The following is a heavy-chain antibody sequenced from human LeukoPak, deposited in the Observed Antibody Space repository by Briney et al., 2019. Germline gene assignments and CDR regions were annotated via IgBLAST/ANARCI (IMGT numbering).Heavy chain of an antibody. V-gene: IGHV1-3*01. CDR3: ARDYRGGDFWSGYYTFWFDP. J-gene: IGHJ5*02. D-gene: IGHD3-3*01. CDR1: GYTFTSYA. Sequence: ASVKVSCKASGYTFTSYAMHWVRQAPGQRLEWMGWINAGNGNTKYSQKFQGRVTITRDTSASTAYMELSSLRSEDTAVYYCARDYRGGDFWSGYYTFWFDPWGQGTLVTVSS. CDR2: INAGNGNT.